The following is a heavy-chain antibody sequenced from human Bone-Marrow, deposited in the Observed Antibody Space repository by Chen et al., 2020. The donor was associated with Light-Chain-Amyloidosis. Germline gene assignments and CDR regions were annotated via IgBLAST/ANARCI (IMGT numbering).Heavy chain of an antibody. Sequence: QLQLQESGPGLVTPSETLSLTCSASGDSIGTGDYYWAWVRQPPGKGLEWIATVYHSGSTYYSPSLKSRVPISIDPCQNQFSLPLRSATASDTAVYYCARLSSSSWDSFFELWGQGSLVTVSS. D-gene: IGHD6-6*01. J-gene: IGHJ4*02. V-gene: IGHV4-39*01. CDR2: VYHSGST. CDR1: GDSIGTGDYY. CDR3: ARLSSSSWDSFFEL.